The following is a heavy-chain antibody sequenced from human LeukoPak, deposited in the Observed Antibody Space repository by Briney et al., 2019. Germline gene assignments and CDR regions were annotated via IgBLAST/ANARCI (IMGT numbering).Heavy chain of an antibody. CDR3: ARRGSYFNY. V-gene: IGHV4-39*01. Sequence: SETLSLTCTVSGGSISNDNYYWGWIRQPPGEGLKWIGSIYYTGSTYYNPSLKSRVTISVDTSKNQFSLKLSSVTAADTAVYYCARRGSYFNYWGQGTLVTVSS. CDR1: GGSISNDNYY. J-gene: IGHJ4*02. D-gene: IGHD1-26*01. CDR2: IYYTGST.